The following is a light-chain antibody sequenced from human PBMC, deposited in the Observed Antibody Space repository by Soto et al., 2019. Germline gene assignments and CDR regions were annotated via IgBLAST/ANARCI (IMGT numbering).Light chain of an antibody. CDR3: QQYGGSPFT. J-gene: IGKJ3*01. CDR2: GAS. CDR1: QGISNSY. V-gene: IGKV3-20*01. Sequence: EIVLTQSPGTLSLSPGERATLSCRASQGISNSYLAWYQHKVGQAPRLLLYGASNRATAIPDRFSGSGSGTNFTLTISRLEPEDFALFYCQQYGGSPFTFGPGTRVEIK.